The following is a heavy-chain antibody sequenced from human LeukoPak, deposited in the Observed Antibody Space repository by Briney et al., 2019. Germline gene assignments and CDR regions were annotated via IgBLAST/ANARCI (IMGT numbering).Heavy chain of an antibody. CDR1: GVAFSSYW. CDR2: INTDGSIT. D-gene: IGHD3/OR15-3a*01. Sequence: GGSLRLSCAASGVAFSSYWMYWVRQAPGKGLVWVSRINTDGSITNYADSVMGRFTISRDNAKNTLYLQMNSLRAEDTAVYYCARDRDWLPLDYWGQGTLVTVSS. V-gene: IGHV3-74*01. CDR3: ARDRDWLPLDY. J-gene: IGHJ4*02.